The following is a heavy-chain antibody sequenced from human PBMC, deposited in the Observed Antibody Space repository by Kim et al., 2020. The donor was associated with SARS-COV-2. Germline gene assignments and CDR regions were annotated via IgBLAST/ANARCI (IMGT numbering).Heavy chain of an antibody. CDR2: ST. CDR3: ARDAGLEPLDY. Sequence: STDYNPSLKSRVTISADTSKNQFSLRLTSVTTADTAIYYCARDAGLEPLDYWGQGILVTVSS. J-gene: IGHJ4*02. V-gene: IGHV4-59*01. D-gene: IGHD3-3*01.